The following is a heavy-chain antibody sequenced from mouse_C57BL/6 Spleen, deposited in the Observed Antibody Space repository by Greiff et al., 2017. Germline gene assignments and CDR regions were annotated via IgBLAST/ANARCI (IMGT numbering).Heavy chain of an antibody. V-gene: IGHV1-50*01. D-gene: IGHD3-3*01. CDR1: GYTFTSYW. CDR2: IDPSDSYT. Sequence: QVQLQQPGAELVKPGASVKLSCKASGYTFTSYWMQWVKQRPGQGLEWIGEIDPSDSYTNYNQKFKGKATLTVDTSSSTAYMQLSSLTSEDSAVYYCERREADRARAMDYWGQGTSVTVSS. CDR3: ERREADRARAMDY. J-gene: IGHJ4*01.